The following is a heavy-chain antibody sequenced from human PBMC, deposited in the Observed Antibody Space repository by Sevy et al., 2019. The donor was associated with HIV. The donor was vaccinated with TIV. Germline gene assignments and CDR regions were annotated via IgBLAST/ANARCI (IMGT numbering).Heavy chain of an antibody. D-gene: IGHD5-18*01. V-gene: IGHV3-20*04. CDR3: ARGTLRRGYSYGFYDY. CDR1: GFTFDDYG. Sequence: GGSLRLSCAASGFTFDDYGMSWVRQAPGKGLEWVSGINWNGGSTGYADSVKGRFTISRDNAKNSLYLQMNSLRGEDTALYYCARGTLRRGYSYGFYDYWGQGTLVTVSS. J-gene: IGHJ4*02. CDR2: INWNGGST.